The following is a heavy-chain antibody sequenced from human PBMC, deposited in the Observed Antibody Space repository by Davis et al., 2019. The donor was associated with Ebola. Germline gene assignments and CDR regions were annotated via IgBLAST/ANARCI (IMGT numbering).Heavy chain of an antibody. CDR2: IYHSGST. CDR3: AKRSPITMIVVSPDAFDI. Sequence: MPSETLSLTCAVSGGSISSSNWWSWVRQPPGKGLEWIGEIYHSGSTNYNPSLKSRVTISVDKSKNQFSLKLSSVTAADTAVYYCAKRSPITMIVVSPDAFDIWGQGTMVTVSS. CDR1: GGSISSSNW. D-gene: IGHD3-22*01. V-gene: IGHV4-4*02. J-gene: IGHJ3*02.